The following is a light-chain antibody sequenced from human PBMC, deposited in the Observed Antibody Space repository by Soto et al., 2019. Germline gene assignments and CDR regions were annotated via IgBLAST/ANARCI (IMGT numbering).Light chain of an antibody. CDR2: DAS. V-gene: IGKV1-5*01. Sequence: DIQMTQSPSTLSASVGDRVTITCRASQSISSWLAWYQQKPGKAPKLLIYDASSLESGGPSRFSGSGSGTEITLTISSPQPDDFATDYCQQYNSYSPTFGQGTKVEIK. CDR3: QQYNSYSPT. J-gene: IGKJ1*01. CDR1: QSISSW.